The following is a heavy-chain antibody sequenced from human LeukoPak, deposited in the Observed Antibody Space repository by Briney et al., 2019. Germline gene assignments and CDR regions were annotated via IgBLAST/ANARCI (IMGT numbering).Heavy chain of an antibody. Sequence: GESLQISCKGSGYSFTSYCIGWVRQMPGKGLEWMRIIYPGDSGTSYSPSFQGQVTISADKSITTAYLQWSSLKASDTAMYYCARQGAMDTAMVTQGDDAFDIWGQGTMVTVSS. CDR2: IYPGDSGT. CDR3: ARQGAMDTAMVTQGDDAFDI. CDR1: GYSFTSYC. D-gene: IGHD5-18*01. J-gene: IGHJ3*02. V-gene: IGHV5-51*01.